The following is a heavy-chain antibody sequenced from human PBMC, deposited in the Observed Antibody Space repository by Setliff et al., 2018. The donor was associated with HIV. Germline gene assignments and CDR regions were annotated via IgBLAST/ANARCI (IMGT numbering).Heavy chain of an antibody. CDR2: INHSGST. D-gene: IGHD3-10*01. Sequence: SETLSLTCAVYGGSFSGYYWSWIRQPPGKGLEWIGEINHSGSTNYNPSLKSRVTISVDTSKNQFSLKLSSVTAADTAVYYCARRGSGFFHYYYYMDVWGKGTTVTSP. V-gene: IGHV4-34*01. CDR1: GGSFSGYY. CDR3: ARRGSGFFHYYYYMDV. J-gene: IGHJ6*03.